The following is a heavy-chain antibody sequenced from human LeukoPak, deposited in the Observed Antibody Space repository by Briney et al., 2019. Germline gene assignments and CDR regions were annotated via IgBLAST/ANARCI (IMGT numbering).Heavy chain of an antibody. CDR2: IYSGGST. D-gene: IGHD3-3*01. J-gene: IGHJ4*02. CDR1: GFTVSSNY. V-gene: IGHV3-53*01. Sequence: GGSLRLSCAASGFTVSSNYMSWVRQAPGKGLEWASVIYSGGSTYYADSVKGRFTISRDNSKNTLYLQMNSLRAEDTAVYYCARDGAYEGYFDYWGQGTLVTVSS. CDR3: ARDGAYEGYFDY.